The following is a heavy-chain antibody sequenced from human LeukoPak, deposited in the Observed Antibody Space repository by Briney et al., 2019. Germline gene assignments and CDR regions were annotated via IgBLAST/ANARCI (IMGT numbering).Heavy chain of an antibody. D-gene: IGHD3-10*01. CDR2: FDPEDGET. CDR3: ATRMVRGVNYYYGMDV. CDR1: GYTLTELS. J-gene: IGHJ6*02. Sequence: ASVKVSCKVSGYTLTELSMHWVRQAPGKGLEWMGGFDPEDGETIYAQKFQGRVTMTEDTSTDTAYTELSSLRSEDTAVYYCATRMVRGVNYYYGMDVWGQGTTVTVSS. V-gene: IGHV1-24*01.